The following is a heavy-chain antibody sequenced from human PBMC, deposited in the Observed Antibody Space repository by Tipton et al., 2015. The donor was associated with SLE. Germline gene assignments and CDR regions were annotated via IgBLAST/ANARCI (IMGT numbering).Heavy chain of an antibody. J-gene: IGHJ4*02. CDR3: AKTGRRDYFDS. D-gene: IGHD1-26*01. CDR1: GFTFDDYA. CDR2: ISWNGGNI. Sequence: SLRLSCAASGFTFDDYAMHWVRQAPGKGLEWVSGISWNGGNIGYADSVKGRFTISRDNAKNSLYLQMNSLRAGDTALYYCAKTGRRDYFDSWGQGTLVTVSS. V-gene: IGHV3-9*01.